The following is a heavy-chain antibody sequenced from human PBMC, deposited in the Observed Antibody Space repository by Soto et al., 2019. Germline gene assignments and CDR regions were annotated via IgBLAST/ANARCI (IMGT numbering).Heavy chain of an antibody. J-gene: IGHJ6*02. CDR2: ISYDGSNK. Sequence: GGSLRLSCAASVFPSNSYGMHGVRQAPGKGLEWVAVISYDGSNKYYADSVKGRFTISRDNSKNTLYLQMNSLRAEDTAVYYCAKDLRIAAAGTFYYYYGMDVWGQGTTVTVSS. V-gene: IGHV3-30*18. CDR1: VFPSNSYG. D-gene: IGHD6-13*01. CDR3: AKDLRIAAAGTFYYYYGMDV.